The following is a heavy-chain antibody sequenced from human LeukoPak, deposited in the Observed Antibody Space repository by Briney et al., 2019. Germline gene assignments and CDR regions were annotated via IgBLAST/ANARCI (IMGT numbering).Heavy chain of an antibody. CDR3: ARIQDGGNSDY. CDR1: GYNFNSHY. CDR2: INLSSDRT. J-gene: IGHJ4*02. D-gene: IGHD4-23*01. Sequence: ASVKVSCKASGYNFNSHYIHWVRQAPGQGLEWMGIINLSSDRTYYAQKFQDRVTMTRDTSTSTVYMELGSLRSEDTAVYNCARIQDGGNSDYWGQGTLVTVSS. V-gene: IGHV1-46*02.